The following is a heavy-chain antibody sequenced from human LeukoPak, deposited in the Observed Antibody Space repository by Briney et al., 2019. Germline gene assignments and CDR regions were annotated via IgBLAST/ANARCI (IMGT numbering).Heavy chain of an antibody. V-gene: IGHV4-59*12. CDR1: GGSISSYY. CDR3: ARDTEGFDP. Sequence: SETLSLTCTVSGGSISSYYWSWIRQPPGKGLEWTGYIYYSGSTNYNPSLKSRVTISVDTSKNQFSLKLTSVTAADTAVYYCARDTEGFDPWGQGTLVTVSS. CDR2: IYYSGST. J-gene: IGHJ5*02. D-gene: IGHD2-8*02.